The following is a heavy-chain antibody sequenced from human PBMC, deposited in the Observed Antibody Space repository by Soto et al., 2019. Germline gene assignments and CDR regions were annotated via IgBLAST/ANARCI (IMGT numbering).Heavy chain of an antibody. CDR3: ARGYCSGGSCYEDWFDP. V-gene: IGHV4-59*01. D-gene: IGHD2-15*01. J-gene: IGHJ5*02. Sequence: SETLSLTCTVSGGSISSYYWSWIRQPPGKGLEWIGYIYYSGSTNYNPSLKSRVTISVDTSKNQFSLKLSSVTAADTAVYYCARGYCSGGSCYEDWFDPWGQGTLVTVSS. CDR1: GGSISSYY. CDR2: IYYSGST.